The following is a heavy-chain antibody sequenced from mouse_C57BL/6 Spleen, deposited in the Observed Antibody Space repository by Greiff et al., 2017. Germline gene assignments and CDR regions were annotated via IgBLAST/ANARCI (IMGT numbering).Heavy chain of an antibody. J-gene: IGHJ3*01. CDR3: ARSEGYGNYVWFAY. V-gene: IGHV14-2*01. CDR2: IDPEDGET. CDR1: GFNIKDYY. Sequence: EVQLQESGAELVKPGASVKLSCTASGFNIKDYYMHWVKQRTEQGLEWIGRIDPEDGETKYAPKFQGKATITADTSSNTAYLQHISLTSEATAVYYCARSEGYGNYVWFAYWGQGTLVTVSA. D-gene: IGHD2-10*02.